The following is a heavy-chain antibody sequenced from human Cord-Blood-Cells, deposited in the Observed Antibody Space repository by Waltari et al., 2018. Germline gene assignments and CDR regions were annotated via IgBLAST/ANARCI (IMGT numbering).Heavy chain of an antibody. V-gene: IGHV1-24*01. D-gene: IGHD4-17*01. CDR3: ATAGDYGGNSVFAFDI. Sequence: QVQLVQSGAEVKKPGASVKVSCKVSGYTLTELSMHWVRQAPGKGLEWMGGFDPEDGETIYEQKFQGRGTMTEDTSTDTAYMELSSLRSEDTAVYYCATAGDYGGNSVFAFDIWGQGTMVTVSS. CDR2: FDPEDGET. J-gene: IGHJ3*02. CDR1: GYTLTELS.